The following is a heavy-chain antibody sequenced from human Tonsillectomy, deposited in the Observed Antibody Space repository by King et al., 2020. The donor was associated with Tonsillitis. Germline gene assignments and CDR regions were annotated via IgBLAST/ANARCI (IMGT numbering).Heavy chain of an antibody. CDR1: GGSISSYY. D-gene: IGHD5-12*01. J-gene: IGHJ6*03. Sequence: QLQESGPGLVKPSETLSLTCTVSGGSISSYYWNWIRRPPGKGLEWIGYIYFSGRTNYNPSLKSRVTISVDTSKNQFSLKLTSVTAADTAVYYCARGGGSGYDWRDYYYMDVWGKGTTVTVSS. CDR3: ARGGGSGYDWRDYYYMDV. CDR2: IYFSGRT. V-gene: IGHV4-59*01.